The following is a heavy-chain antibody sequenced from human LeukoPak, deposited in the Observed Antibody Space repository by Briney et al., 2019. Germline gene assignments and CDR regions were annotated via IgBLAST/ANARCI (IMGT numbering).Heavy chain of an antibody. CDR1: GFSFTSYY. J-gene: IGHJ3*02. Sequence: ASVKVSCKASGFSFTSYYMHWVRQAPGQGLEWMGVISPSGGSTTYAERFQGRVTMTRDTSTGTVYMELSSLISEDTAVYYCAREACGRSSRDDAFDIWGQGTMVTVSS. V-gene: IGHV1-46*01. D-gene: IGHD6-6*01. CDR3: AREACGRSSRDDAFDI. CDR2: ISPSGGST.